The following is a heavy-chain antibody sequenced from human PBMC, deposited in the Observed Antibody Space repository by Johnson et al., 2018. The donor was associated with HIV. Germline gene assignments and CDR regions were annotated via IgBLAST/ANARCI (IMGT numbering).Heavy chain of an antibody. CDR3: AREGIAARPGAFDI. Sequence: VQLVESGGGLVKPGGSLRLSCAASGFTFSSYGMHWVRQAPGKGLEWVAFIRYDVSNKYYADSVKGRFTISRDNAKNSLYLQMNSLRAEDTALYYCAREGIAARPGAFDIWGQGTMVTVSS. J-gene: IGHJ3*02. D-gene: IGHD6-6*01. CDR1: GFTFSSYG. V-gene: IGHV3-30*02. CDR2: IRYDVSNK.